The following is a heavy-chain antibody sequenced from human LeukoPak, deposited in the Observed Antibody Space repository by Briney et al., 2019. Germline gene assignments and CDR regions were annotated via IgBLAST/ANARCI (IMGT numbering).Heavy chain of an antibody. Sequence: SETLSLTCTVSGGSISSYYWSWIRQPPGKGLEWIGYIYYSGSTNYNPSLKSRVTIPVDTSKNQFSLKLSSVTAADTAVYYCAREGSPDFWSGYSLYYYYYMDVWGKGTTVTVPS. D-gene: IGHD3-3*01. CDR3: AREGSPDFWSGYSLYYYYYMDV. J-gene: IGHJ6*03. CDR1: GGSISSYY. V-gene: IGHV4-59*01. CDR2: IYYSGST.